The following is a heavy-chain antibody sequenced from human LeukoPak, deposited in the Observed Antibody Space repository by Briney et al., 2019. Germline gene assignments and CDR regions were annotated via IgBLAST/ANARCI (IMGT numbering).Heavy chain of an antibody. Sequence: SETLSLTCTVSGGSISSSSYYWGWIRQPPGKGLEWIGRIYTSGSTNYNPSLKSRVTMSVDTSKNQFSLKLSSVTAADTAVYYCARDHDWFDPWGQGTLVTVSS. CDR2: IYTSGST. CDR3: ARDHDWFDP. J-gene: IGHJ5*02. CDR1: GGSISSSSYY. V-gene: IGHV4-39*07.